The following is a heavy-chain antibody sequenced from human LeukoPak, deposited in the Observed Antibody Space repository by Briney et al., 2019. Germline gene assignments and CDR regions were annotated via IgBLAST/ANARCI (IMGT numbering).Heavy chain of an antibody. V-gene: IGHV4-61*02. D-gene: IGHD5-12*01. J-gene: IGHJ4*02. CDR3: ARTKTQRGYSGYDSDY. Sequence: SQTLSLTCTVSGGSISSGSYYWSWIRQPAGKGQEWIGRIYTSGSTNYNPSLKSRVTISVDTSKNQFSLKLSSVTAADTAVYYCARTKTQRGYSGYDSDYWGQGTLVTVSS. CDR2: IYTSGST. CDR1: GGSISSGSYY.